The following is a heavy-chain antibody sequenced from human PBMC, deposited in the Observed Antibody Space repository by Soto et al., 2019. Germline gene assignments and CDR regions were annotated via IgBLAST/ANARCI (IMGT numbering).Heavy chain of an antibody. CDR2: IYYSGST. J-gene: IGHJ3*02. Sequence: SETLSLTCTVSGGSISNYYWSWIRQPPGKGLEWIGYIYYSGSTNYNPSLKSRVTISVDTSKNQFSLRLSSVTAADTAVYYCARDRPYYYDTSGPGAFDIWGQGTMVTVSS. D-gene: IGHD3-22*01. V-gene: IGHV4-59*01. CDR3: ARDRPYYYDTSGPGAFDI. CDR1: GGSISNYY.